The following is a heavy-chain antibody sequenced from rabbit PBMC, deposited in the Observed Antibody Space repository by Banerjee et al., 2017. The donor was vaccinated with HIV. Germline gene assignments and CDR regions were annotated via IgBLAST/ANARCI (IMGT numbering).Heavy chain of an antibody. J-gene: IGHJ4*01. V-gene: IGHV1S40*01. CDR1: GFSFSSGYD. CDR2: IYTGSSGSA. D-gene: IGHD8-1*01. Sequence: QSLEESGGDLVKPGASLTLTCTASGFSFSSGYDMCWVRQAPGKGLEWIGCIYTGSSGSAAYANWAKGRFTISKTSSTTVTLQMTSLTAADTATYFCARRDYGSSTYYDLWGQGTLVTVS. CDR3: ARRDYGSSTYYDL.